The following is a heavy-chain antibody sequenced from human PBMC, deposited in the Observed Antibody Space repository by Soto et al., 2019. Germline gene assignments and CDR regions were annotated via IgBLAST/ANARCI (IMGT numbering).Heavy chain of an antibody. CDR2: FDPEDGET. J-gene: IGHJ4*02. Sequence: QVQLVQSGAEVKKPGASVKVSCKVSGYTLTELSMHWVRQAPGKGLEGMGGFDPEDGETTYAQKFQGRGTMTADTPTDTAYMELSSLRSEATAVYYCATARGRWLTDRNDYWGQGTLVTVSS. V-gene: IGHV1-24*01. CDR3: ATARGRWLTDRNDY. D-gene: IGHD5-12*01. CDR1: GYTLTELS.